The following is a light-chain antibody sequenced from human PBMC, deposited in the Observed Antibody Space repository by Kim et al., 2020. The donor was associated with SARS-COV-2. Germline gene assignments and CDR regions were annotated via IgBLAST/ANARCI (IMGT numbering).Light chain of an antibody. J-gene: IGLJ3*02. Sequence: QSVLTQPPSASGTPGQRVTISCSGSSSNIGSNYVYWYQQLPGTAPKLLIYSNNQRPSGVPDRFSGSKSGTSASLAISGLRSEDEADYYCAAWDDSLSENWVFGGGTQLTVL. CDR1: SSNIGSNY. CDR3: AAWDDSLSENWV. CDR2: SNN. V-gene: IGLV1-47*02.